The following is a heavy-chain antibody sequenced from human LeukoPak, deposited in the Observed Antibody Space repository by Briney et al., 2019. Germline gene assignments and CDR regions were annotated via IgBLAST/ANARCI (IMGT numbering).Heavy chain of an antibody. V-gene: IGHV5-51*01. Sequence: GESLKISCLGSGYRFSNYWIGWVRQMPGKGLEWMGVTGFSDTRYNPSFRGQVTISADKSINTAYLQWSSLKASDTAIYYCARLLGTGTPFDYWGQGTLVTVSS. CDR3: ARLLGTGTPFDY. CDR2: TGFSDT. J-gene: IGHJ4*02. CDR1: GYRFSNYW. D-gene: IGHD3-16*01.